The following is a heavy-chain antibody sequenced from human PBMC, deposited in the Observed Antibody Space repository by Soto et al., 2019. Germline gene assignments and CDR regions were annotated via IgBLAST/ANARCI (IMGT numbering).Heavy chain of an antibody. V-gene: IGHV3-30-3*01. D-gene: IGHD5-18*01. CDR1: GFPFSDFA. Sequence: QVHLLESGGGVVQPGRSLRLSCAASGFPFSDFAFHWVRQAPGSGLEWVAAISYDGSNQYYTDSVRGRFSISRDNSQTTLHLQMHSLGVEDTAVYYCARDSMDTALSHFYGLDVWGQGTTVTVSS. CDR2: ISYDGSNQ. J-gene: IGHJ6*02. CDR3: ARDSMDTALSHFYGLDV.